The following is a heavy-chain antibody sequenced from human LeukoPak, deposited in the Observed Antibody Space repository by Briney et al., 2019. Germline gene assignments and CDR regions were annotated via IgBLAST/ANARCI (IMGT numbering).Heavy chain of an antibody. CDR1: GFTFSSYA. D-gene: IGHD3-9*01. CDR2: ISGSGGST. CDR3: AKDYYDILTGYYTGGYFDY. J-gene: IGHJ4*02. Sequence: GGSLRLSCAASGFTFSSYAMSWVRQAPGKGLEWVSAISGSGGSTYYADSVKGRFTSSRDNSKNTLYLQMNSLRAEDTAVYYCAKDYYDILTGYYTGGYFDYWGQGTLVTVSS. V-gene: IGHV3-23*01.